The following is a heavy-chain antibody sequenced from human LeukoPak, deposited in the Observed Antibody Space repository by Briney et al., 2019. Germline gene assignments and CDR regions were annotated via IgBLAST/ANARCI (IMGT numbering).Heavy chain of an antibody. D-gene: IGHD6-6*01. V-gene: IGHV3-74*01. CDR3: ARLYSTSSSWYFDL. CDR1: GFTLSSYW. CDR2: INSDGSST. Sequence: GGSLRLSCAASGFTLSSYWMHWVRQAPGKGLVWVSRINSDGSSTSYADSVKGRFTISRDNAKNTLYLQMNSLRAEDTAVYYCARLYSTSSSWYFDLWGRGTLVTVSS. J-gene: IGHJ2*01.